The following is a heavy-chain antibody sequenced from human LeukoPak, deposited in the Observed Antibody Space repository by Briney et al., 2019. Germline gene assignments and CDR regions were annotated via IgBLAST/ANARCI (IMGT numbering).Heavy chain of an antibody. J-gene: IGHJ4*02. CDR2: ISSSSGYI. V-gene: IGHV3-21*01. D-gene: IGHD6-19*01. Sequence: GGSLRLSCAASGFTFSSYSMNWVRQAPGKGLEWVSSISSSSGYIYYADSVKGRFTISRDNAKNSLYLQMNRLRAEDTAVYYCARGGWPSYYFDYWGQGALVTVSS. CDR1: GFTFSSYS. CDR3: ARGGWPSYYFDY.